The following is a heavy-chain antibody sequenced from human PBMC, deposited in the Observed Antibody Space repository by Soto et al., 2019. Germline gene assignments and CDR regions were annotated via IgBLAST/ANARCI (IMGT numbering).Heavy chain of an antibody. D-gene: IGHD3-22*01. J-gene: IGHJ6*02. Sequence: ASVKVSCKTSGYTFTRNGVSWVRQAPGQGLEWMGWISPKSGSIKYAQKFQGRVIMTTDTSTSTAYMELRSLRSDDTAVYYCVKDRDSNSWPSRDVWGPGTTVTV. CDR1: GYTFTRNG. CDR2: ISPKSGSI. V-gene: IGHV1-18*01. CDR3: VKDRDSNSWPSRDV.